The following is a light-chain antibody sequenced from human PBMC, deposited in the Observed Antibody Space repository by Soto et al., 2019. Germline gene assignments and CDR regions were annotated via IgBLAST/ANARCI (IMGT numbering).Light chain of an antibody. CDR3: QQYYSTPQT. Sequence: DIVMTQSPDSLAVSLGERATINCKSSQSVLYSSNNKNYLAWYQQKPGQPPKLLIYWASTRKSGVPDRFSGRGSGTDFTLTISSLQAEDVAVYYCQQYYSTPQTFGQGTKLEIK. CDR1: QSVLYSSNNKNY. J-gene: IGKJ2*01. CDR2: WAS. V-gene: IGKV4-1*01.